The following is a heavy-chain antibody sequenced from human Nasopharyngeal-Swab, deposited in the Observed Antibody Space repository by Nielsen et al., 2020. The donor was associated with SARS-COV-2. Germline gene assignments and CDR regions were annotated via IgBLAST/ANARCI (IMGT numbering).Heavy chain of an antibody. J-gene: IGHJ4*02. Sequence: WIRPSPGKGLEWIGYIYYSGSTNYNPSLKSRVTISVDTSKNQFSLKVSSVTAADTAVYYCARDGYASGIDYWGQGTLVTVSS. D-gene: IGHD3-16*01. V-gene: IGHV4-59*01. CDR3: ARDGYASGIDY. CDR2: IYYSGST.